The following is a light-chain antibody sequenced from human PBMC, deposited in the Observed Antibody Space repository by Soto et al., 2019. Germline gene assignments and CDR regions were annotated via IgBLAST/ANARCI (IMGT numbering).Light chain of an antibody. CDR1: QDISSY. V-gene: IGKV1-33*01. Sequence: DIQMTQSPSSLSASVGDRVTITCQASQDISSYLNWFQQKPGKAPNLLIFDASKLQTGVPSRFSGSGSGTDFTFTISGLPPEDIAKYYGQQYDNLLAPTFGGGTRLDI. CDR3: QQYDNLLAPT. J-gene: IGKJ4*01. CDR2: DAS.